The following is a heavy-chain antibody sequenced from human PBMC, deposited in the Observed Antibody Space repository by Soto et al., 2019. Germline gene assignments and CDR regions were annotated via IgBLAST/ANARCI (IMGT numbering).Heavy chain of an antibody. CDR2: IWYDGSNK. V-gene: IGHV3-33*01. CDR1: GFTFSSYG. J-gene: IGHJ4*02. D-gene: IGHD1-1*01. Sequence: GGSLRLSCAASGFTFSSYGMHWVRQAPGKGLEWVAVIWYDGSNKYYADSVKGRFTISRDNSKNTLYLQMNSLRAEDTAVYYCARLGTTISPVDYWGQGTLVTVSS. CDR3: ARLGTTISPVDY.